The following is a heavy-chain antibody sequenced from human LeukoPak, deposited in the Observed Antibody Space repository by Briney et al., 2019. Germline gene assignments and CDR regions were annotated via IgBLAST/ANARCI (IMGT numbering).Heavy chain of an antibody. CDR1: DDSITMYY. J-gene: IGHJ6*03. D-gene: IGHD3-16*01. V-gene: IGHV4-59*01. Sequence: KASETLSLTCSVSDDSITMYYWTWIRQPPGKGLEWIGYIYYSGSTNYNPSLKSRVTISVDTSKNQFSLKLSSVTAADTAVYYCARETSQKGAHYMDVWGKGTTVTISS. CDR2: IYYSGST. CDR3: ARETSQKGAHYMDV.